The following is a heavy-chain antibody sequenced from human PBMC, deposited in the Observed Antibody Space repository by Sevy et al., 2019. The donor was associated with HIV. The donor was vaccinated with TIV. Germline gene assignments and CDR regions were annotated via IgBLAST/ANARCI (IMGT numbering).Heavy chain of an antibody. CDR3: AKARSYYYGTSGSLDY. D-gene: IGHD3-10*01. CDR1: GFTFSSYG. J-gene: IGHJ4*02. Sequence: GGSLRLSCAASGFTFSSYGMHWVRPAPGKGLEWVAVISYDGSNKYYADSVKGRFTISRDNSKNTLYLQMNSLRAEDTAVYYCAKARSYYYGTSGSLDYWGQGTLVTVSS. V-gene: IGHV3-30*18. CDR2: ISYDGSNK.